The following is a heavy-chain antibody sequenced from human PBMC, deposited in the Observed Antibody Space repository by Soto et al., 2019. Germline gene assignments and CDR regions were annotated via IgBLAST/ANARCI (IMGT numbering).Heavy chain of an antibody. V-gene: IGHV4-59*01. CDR1: GGSISSYY. CDR2: IYYTGTT. Sequence: LSLTCTVSGGSISSYYWSWIRQPPGKGLEWIGYIYYTGTTNYNPSLKSRVTISVDTSRNQFSLKLRSVTPADTAGYYCARGPNSDFWSGYFRGWGQGALVTV. D-gene: IGHD3-3*01. J-gene: IGHJ4*02. CDR3: ARGPNSDFWSGYFRG.